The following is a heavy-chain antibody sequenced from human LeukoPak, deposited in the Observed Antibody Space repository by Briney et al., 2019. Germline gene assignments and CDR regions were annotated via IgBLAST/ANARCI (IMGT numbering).Heavy chain of an antibody. V-gene: IGHV1-46*01. Sequence: ASVKVSCKASGGTFISYAISWVRQAPGQGLEWMGIINPSGGSTSYAQKFQGRVTMTRDTSTSTVYMELSSLRSEDTAVYYCARDQGIVVVTAPGNWGQGTLVTVSS. CDR1: GGTFISYA. D-gene: IGHD2-21*02. CDR3: ARDQGIVVVTAPGN. J-gene: IGHJ4*02. CDR2: INPSGGST.